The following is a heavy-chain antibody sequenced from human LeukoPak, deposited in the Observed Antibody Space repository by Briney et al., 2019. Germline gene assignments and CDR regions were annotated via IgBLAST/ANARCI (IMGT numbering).Heavy chain of an antibody. Sequence: GGSLRLSCAACGFTFNTHGMHWVRQAPGKGLEWVAAIWFDGSVKHYSDAVKGRFTISRDNSLDTLYLQMNSLRVEDTAMYYCAKDTAIQFLEPAFWGQGTLVTVSS. D-gene: IGHD3-3*01. V-gene: IGHV3-33*06. CDR3: AKDTAIQFLEPAF. CDR1: GFTFNTHG. CDR2: IWFDGSVK. J-gene: IGHJ4*02.